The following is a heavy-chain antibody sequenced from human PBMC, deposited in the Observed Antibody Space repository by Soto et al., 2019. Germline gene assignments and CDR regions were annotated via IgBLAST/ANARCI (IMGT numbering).Heavy chain of an antibody. CDR3: ARAVELSSRWYRSCGRDV. CDR2: IYYSGST. D-gene: IGHD6-13*01. CDR1: GGSISSGGYY. V-gene: IGHV4-31*03. J-gene: IGHJ6*01. Sequence: QVQLQESGPGLVKPSQTLSLTCTVSGGSISSGGYYWSWIRQHPGKGLEWIGYIYYSGSTYYNPALKSRGTVSVDTSKNQFSLQLSYVNAADAAVYDCARAVELSSRWYRSCGRDVWGQGTTVTVSS.